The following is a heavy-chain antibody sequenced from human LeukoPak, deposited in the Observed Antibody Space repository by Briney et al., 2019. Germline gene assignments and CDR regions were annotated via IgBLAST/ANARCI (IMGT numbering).Heavy chain of an antibody. D-gene: IGHD1-26*01. V-gene: IGHV3-74*01. CDR2: IVSDGSGT. CDR1: GFTFSTYW. J-gene: IGHJ4*02. Sequence: GGSLRLSCAASGFTFSTYWMHWVRQAPGKGVVWVSRIVSDGSGTTYADSVKGRFTISRDNSKNTLYLQMNSLRPEDTAVYYCARDGLWGATNPFDYWGQGTLVTVSS. CDR3: ARDGLWGATNPFDY.